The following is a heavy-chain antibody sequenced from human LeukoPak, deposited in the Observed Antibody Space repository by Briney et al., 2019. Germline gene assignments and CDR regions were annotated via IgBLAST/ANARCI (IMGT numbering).Heavy chain of an antibody. CDR2: MKQGGSEK. Sequence: PGGSLRLSCAASGFTFSNYWITWVRQAPGKGLEWVANMKQGGSEKHYVDSVKGRFTISRDDAKNSLYLQMNSLRIEDTAVYYCAREGQQSYGMDVWGQGTTVTVSS. V-gene: IGHV3-7*05. D-gene: IGHD6-13*01. CDR3: AREGQQSYGMDV. CDR1: GFTFSNYW. J-gene: IGHJ6*02.